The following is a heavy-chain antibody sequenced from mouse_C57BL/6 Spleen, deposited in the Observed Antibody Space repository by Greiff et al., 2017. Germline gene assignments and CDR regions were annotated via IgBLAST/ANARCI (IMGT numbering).Heavy chain of an antibody. D-gene: IGHD2-4*01. J-gene: IGHJ3*01. V-gene: IGHV1-76*01. CDR3: ARGFYDYDVGFAY. CDR2: IYPGSGNT. CDR1: GYTFTDYY. Sequence: VQLQESGAELVRPGASVKLSCKASGYTFTDYYINWVKQRPGQGLEWIAGIYPGSGNTYYNEKFKGKATLTAEKSSSTAYMQLSSLTSEDSAVYFCARGFYDYDVGFAYWGQGTLVTVSA.